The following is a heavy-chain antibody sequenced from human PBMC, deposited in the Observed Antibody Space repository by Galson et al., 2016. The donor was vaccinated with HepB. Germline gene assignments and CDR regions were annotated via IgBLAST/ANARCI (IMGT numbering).Heavy chain of an antibody. J-gene: IGHJ4*02. CDR1: GGSFTSYY. CDR3: ARGEGYNLY. D-gene: IGHD5-24*01. Sequence: LSLTCTVSGGSFTSYYWSWIRQPPEKGLEWIGYAFYSGITNYNPSLKSRVTISIDTSKNQFSLKLSSVTAADTAVYYCARGEGYNLYWGQGTLVTVSS. V-gene: IGHV4-59*08. CDR2: AFYSGIT.